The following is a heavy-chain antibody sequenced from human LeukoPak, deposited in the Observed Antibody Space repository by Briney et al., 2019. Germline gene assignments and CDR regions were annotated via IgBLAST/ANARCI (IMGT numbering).Heavy chain of an antibody. CDR3: ARDGFEGIAAAGTWFDP. V-gene: IGHV3-20*04. D-gene: IGHD6-13*01. CDR1: GFTFDDYG. CDR2: INWNGGST. Sequence: GGSLRLSCAPSGFTFDDYGMSWVRHSPGKGLEWVSGINWNGGSTGYADSVKGRFTISRDNAKNSLYLQMNSLRAEDTALYYCARDGFEGIAAAGTWFDPWGQGTLVTVSS. J-gene: IGHJ5*02.